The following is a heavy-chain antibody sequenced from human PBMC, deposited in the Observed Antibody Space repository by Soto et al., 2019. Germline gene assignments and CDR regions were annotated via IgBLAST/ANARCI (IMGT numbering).Heavy chain of an antibody. J-gene: IGHJ3*02. D-gene: IGHD6-13*01. CDR3: ARAGYTKAFDI. CDR1: GVSISSYY. CDR2: IYYSGST. Sequence: SETLSLTCTVAGVSISSYYWSWIRQPPGKGLEWIGYIYYSGSTNYNPSLKSRVTISVDTSKNQFSLKLSSVTAADTAVYYCARAGYTKAFDIWGQGTMVTVSS. V-gene: IGHV4-59*01.